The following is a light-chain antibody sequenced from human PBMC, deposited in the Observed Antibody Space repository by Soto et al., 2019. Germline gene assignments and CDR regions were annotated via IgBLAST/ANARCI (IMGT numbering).Light chain of an antibody. V-gene: IGKV3-20*01. Sequence: EIVLTQSPGTLSLSPGERASLSCRASQSVSSSYLAWYQQKPGQAPRLLIYGAASRATGIPDRFSGSGSETDFTLTISRLEPEDFAVYYCHQYGGSRTFGQGTKVEIK. CDR1: QSVSSSY. J-gene: IGKJ1*01. CDR3: HQYGGSRT. CDR2: GAA.